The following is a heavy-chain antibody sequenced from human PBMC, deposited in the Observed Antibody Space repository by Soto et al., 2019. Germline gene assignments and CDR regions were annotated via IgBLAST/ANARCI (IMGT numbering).Heavy chain of an antibody. CDR3: ARDHVLRYFDWLPAGAFDI. V-gene: IGHV1-3*01. D-gene: IGHD3-9*01. CDR1: GYTFACYA. J-gene: IGHJ3*02. CDR2: INAGNGNT. Sequence: GASVKVSCKASGYTFACYARQWVRQAPGQRLEWMGWINAGNGNTKYSQKFQGRVTITRDTSASTAYMELSSLRSEDTAVYYCARDHVLRYFDWLPAGAFDIWGQGTIVTVSS.